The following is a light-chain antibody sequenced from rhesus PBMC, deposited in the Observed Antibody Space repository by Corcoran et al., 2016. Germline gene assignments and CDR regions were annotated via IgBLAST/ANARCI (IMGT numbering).Light chain of an antibody. J-gene: IGKJ1*01. CDR1: QGISNY. CDR2: SAS. V-gene: IGKV1S14*01. Sequence: DIQMTPSPSSLSASVGDTVTITCRPSQGISNYLAWYQQKPGKAPTPLIYSASNLESGVPARFSGSGSGTSFSLTTSSLQPEDFATYYCQQHNSYPWTFGQGTKVEIK. CDR3: QQHNSYPWT.